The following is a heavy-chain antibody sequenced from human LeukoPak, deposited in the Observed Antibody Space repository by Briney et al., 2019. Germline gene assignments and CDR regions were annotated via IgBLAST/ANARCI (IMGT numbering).Heavy chain of an antibody. CDR1: GGSISSSSYY. J-gene: IGHJ4*02. V-gene: IGHV4-39*07. Sequence: SETLSLTCTVSGGSISSSSYYWGWIRQPPGKGLEWIGSIYYSGSTYYNPSLTSRLTMSVDTSNNQVSLKLSSVTAADTAVYFCARQPPNTASFDYWGQGTLVTVSS. D-gene: IGHD2-21*02. CDR3: ARQPPNTASFDY. CDR2: IYYSGST.